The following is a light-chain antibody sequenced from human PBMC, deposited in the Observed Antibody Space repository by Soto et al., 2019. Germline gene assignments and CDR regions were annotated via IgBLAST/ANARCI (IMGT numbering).Light chain of an antibody. CDR1: QSIGLA. V-gene: IGKV3-11*01. Sequence: EIVLTQSPATLSLSPGERATLSCRASQSIGLAIAWYQHKPGQAPRLLIFDASQRATGIPARFRGSGSGTDFTLSISSLEPEDFAVYYCQQRTVRPPWTFAQGTMVDIK. CDR2: DAS. CDR3: QQRTVRPPWT. J-gene: IGKJ1*01.